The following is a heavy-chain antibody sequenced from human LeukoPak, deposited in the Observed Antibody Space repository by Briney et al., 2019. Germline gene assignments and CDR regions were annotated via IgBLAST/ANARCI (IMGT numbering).Heavy chain of an antibody. CDR2: ISYDGSNK. V-gene: IGHV3-30*03. CDR1: GFSFRSSG. CDR3: STEIPIDY. D-gene: IGHD4-17*01. Sequence: PGGSLRLSCAASGFSFRSSGMHWVRQAPGKGLEWVAVISYDGSNKYYADSVKGRFTISRDNSKNTLYLQMNSLRAEDTAVYYCSTEIPIDYWGQGTLVTVSS. J-gene: IGHJ4*02.